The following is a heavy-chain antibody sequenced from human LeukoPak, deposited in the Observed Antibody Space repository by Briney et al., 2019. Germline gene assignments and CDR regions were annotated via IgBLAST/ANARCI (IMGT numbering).Heavy chain of an antibody. D-gene: IGHD3-3*01. CDR2: ISGSGGST. Sequence: GGSLRLSCAASGFTFSSYAMSWVRQAPGKGLEWVSAISGSGGSTYYADSVKGRFTISRDNAKNSLYLQMNSLRAEDTAVYYCARIKYYDFWSGYSTFDYWGQGTLVTVSS. J-gene: IGHJ4*02. CDR1: GFTFSSYA. CDR3: ARIKYYDFWSGYSTFDY. V-gene: IGHV3-23*01.